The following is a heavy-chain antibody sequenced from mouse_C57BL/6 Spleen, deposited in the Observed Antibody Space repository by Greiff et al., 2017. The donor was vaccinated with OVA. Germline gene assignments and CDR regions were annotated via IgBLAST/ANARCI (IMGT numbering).Heavy chain of an antibody. V-gene: IGHV5-17*01. CDR3: ARQLGGGLDY. D-gene: IGHD3-1*01. CDR2: ISSGSSTI. Sequence: EVQLQESGGGLVKPGGSLKLSCAASGFTFSDYGMHWVRQAPEKGLEWVAYISSGSSTIYYADTVKGRFTISRDNAKNTLFLQMTSLRSEDTAMYYCARQLGGGLDYWGQGTTLTVSS. CDR1: GFTFSDYG. J-gene: IGHJ2*01.